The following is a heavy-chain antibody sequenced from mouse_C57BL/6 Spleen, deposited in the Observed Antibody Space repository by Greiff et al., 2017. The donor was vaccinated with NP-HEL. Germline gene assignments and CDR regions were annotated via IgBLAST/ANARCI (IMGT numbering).Heavy chain of an antibody. CDR3: ARARGSSSYYFDY. V-gene: IGHV1-52*01. Sequence: QVHVKQPGAELVRPGSSVKLSCKASGYTFTSYWMHWVKQRPIQGLEWIGNIDPSDSETHYNQKFKDKATLTVDKSSSTAYMQLSSLTSEDSAVYYCARARGSSSYYFDYWGQGTTLTVSS. CDR1: GYTFTSYW. CDR2: IDPSDSET. J-gene: IGHJ2*01. D-gene: IGHD1-1*01.